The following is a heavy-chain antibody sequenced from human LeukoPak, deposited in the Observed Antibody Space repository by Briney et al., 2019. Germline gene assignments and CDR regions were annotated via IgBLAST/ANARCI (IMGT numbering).Heavy chain of an antibody. CDR2: ISYDGSNK. CDR3: TTEDIVLMVYASSTFDY. V-gene: IGHV3-30*03. Sequence: GGSLRLSCAASGFTFSSYGMHWVRQAPGKGLEWVAVISYDGSNKYYADSVKGRFTISRDNSKNTLYLQMNSLKTEDTAVYYCTTEDIVLMVYASSTFDYWGQGTLVTVSS. D-gene: IGHD2-8*01. CDR1: GFTFSSYG. J-gene: IGHJ4*02.